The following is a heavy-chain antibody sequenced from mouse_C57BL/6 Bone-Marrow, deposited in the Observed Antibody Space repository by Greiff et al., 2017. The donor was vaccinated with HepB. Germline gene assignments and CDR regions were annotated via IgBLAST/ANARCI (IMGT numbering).Heavy chain of an antibody. CDR2: IRNKANGYTT. CDR1: GFTFTDYY. V-gene: IGHV7-3*01. D-gene: IGHD3-2*02. J-gene: IGHJ4*01. Sequence: DVKLVESGGGLVQPGGSLSLSCAASGFTFTDYYMSWVRQPPGKALEWLGFIRNKANGYTTEYSASVKGRFTISRDNSQSILYLQMNALRAEDSATSYCASRTAQATYAMDYWGQGTSVTVSS. CDR3: ASRTAQATYAMDY.